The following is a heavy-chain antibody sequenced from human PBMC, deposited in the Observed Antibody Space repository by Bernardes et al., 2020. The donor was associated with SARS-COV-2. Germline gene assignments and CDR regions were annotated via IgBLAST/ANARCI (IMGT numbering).Heavy chain of an antibody. CDR3: ARCNPTLGATDCLDY. CDR2: INPNSGGK. V-gene: IGHV1-2*02. J-gene: IGHJ4*02. D-gene: IGHD1-26*01. Sequence: ASVKVSCKASGYTFTDYYIHWVRQAPGQGFEWMGWINPNSGGKKSAQRFQGRVTMTRDTSINTAYMELIRVTSDDTAIYYCARCNPTLGATDCLDYWGQGTLVTVSS. CDR1: GYTFTDYY.